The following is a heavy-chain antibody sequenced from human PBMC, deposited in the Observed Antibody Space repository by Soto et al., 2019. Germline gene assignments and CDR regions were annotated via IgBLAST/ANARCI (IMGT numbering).Heavy chain of an antibody. D-gene: IGHD3-3*01. Sequence: GSLRLSCAGSGFTFLTYSMNCVRQASGKGLEWIAYISYDSDTIQYADSVKGRFTISRDNAKNSLYLQMNSLRDEDTAVYYCARLYYDYVWGQGTTVTVSS. CDR1: GFTFLTYS. J-gene: IGHJ6*02. V-gene: IGHV3-48*02. CDR2: ISYDSDTI. CDR3: ARLYYDYV.